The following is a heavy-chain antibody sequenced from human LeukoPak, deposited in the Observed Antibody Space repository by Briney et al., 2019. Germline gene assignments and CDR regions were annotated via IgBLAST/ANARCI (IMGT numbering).Heavy chain of an antibody. D-gene: IGHD3-10*01. Sequence: ASVKVSCKASGYTFTSYGISWVRQAPGQGLEWMGWISTYNGNTNYAQKLQGRVTMTTDTSTSTAYMELRSLSSDDTAVYYCARAYGSGSSRDYWGESTLVTVSS. CDR3: ARAYGSGSSRDY. CDR2: ISTYNGNT. V-gene: IGHV1-18*01. J-gene: IGHJ4*02. CDR1: GYTFTSYG.